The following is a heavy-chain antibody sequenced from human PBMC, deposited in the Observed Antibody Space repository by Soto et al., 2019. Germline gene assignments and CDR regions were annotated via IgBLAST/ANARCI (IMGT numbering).Heavy chain of an antibody. D-gene: IGHD6-6*01. CDR1: GFTFSSYS. V-gene: IGHV3-21*01. CDR2: ISSSSSYI. J-gene: IGHJ5*02. Sequence: PGGSLRLSCAASGFTFSSYSVNWVRQAPGKGLEWVSSISSSSSYIYYADSVKGRFTISRDNAKNSLYLQMNSLRAEDTAVYYCARDPDYSSSPGWFDPWGQGTLVTVSS. CDR3: ARDPDYSSSPGWFDP.